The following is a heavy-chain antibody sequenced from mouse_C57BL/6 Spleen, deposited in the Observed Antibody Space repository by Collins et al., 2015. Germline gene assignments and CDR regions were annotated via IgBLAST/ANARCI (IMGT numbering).Heavy chain of an antibody. V-gene: IGHV1-26*01. CDR1: GYTFTDYY. J-gene: IGHJ3*01. CDR3: ARGAY. Sequence: QSGPELVKPGASVKISCKASGYTFTDYYMNWVKQSHGKSLEWIGDINPNNGGTSYNQKFKGKATLTADKSSSTAYMQLSSLTSEDSAVYFCARGAYWGQGTLVTVSA. CDR2: INPNNGGT.